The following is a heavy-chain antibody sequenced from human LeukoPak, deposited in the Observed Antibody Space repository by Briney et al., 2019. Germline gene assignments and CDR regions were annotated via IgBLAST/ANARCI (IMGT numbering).Heavy chain of an antibody. CDR1: GYTYTSYG. Sequence: ASVKVSCKASGYTYTSYGIRWVRQAPGQGLAWMGWISAYNGNTKYAQKLQDRITMTTYTAACPAYMELRSLRSDDTAVYYCARDRGPITMIVVAKKADAFDIWGQGTMVTVSS. J-gene: IGHJ3*02. CDR3: ARDRGPITMIVVAKKADAFDI. CDR2: ISAYNGNT. V-gene: IGHV1-18*01. D-gene: IGHD3-22*01.